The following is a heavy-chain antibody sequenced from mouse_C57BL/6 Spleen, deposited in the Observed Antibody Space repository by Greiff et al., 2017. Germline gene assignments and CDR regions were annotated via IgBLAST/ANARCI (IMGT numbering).Heavy chain of an antibody. Sequence: QVQLKESGPELVKPGASVKISCKASGYAFSSSWMNWVKQRPGKGLEWIGRIYPGDGDTNYNGKFKGKATLTADKSSSTAYLQLSSLTSEDSAVSFCARDIGAWFAYWGQGTLVTVSA. D-gene: IGHD3-1*01. V-gene: IGHV1-82*01. CDR2: IYPGDGDT. CDR1: GYAFSSSW. J-gene: IGHJ3*01. CDR3: ARDIGAWFAY.